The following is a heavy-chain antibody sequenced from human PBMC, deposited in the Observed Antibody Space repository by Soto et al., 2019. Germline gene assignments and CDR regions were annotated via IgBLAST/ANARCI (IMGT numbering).Heavy chain of an antibody. CDR1: GVTFKDYG. CDR3: ARDGWGSNWYFDL. V-gene: IGHV3-30*03. J-gene: IGHJ2*01. D-gene: IGHD3-16*01. Sequence: FGAPGVTFKDYGMHWVRQAPGKGLEWVAVISYDGKQTYYADSVKGRFTISKDKSKRTLFLQMNSLRVDDTAVYYCARDGWGSNWYFDLWGRGTLVTVSS. CDR2: ISYDGKQT.